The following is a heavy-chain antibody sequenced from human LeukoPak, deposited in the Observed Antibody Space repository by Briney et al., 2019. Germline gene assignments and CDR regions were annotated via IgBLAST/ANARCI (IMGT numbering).Heavy chain of an antibody. CDR1: GFTFSNYV. D-gene: IGHD3-16*02. V-gene: IGHV3-7*01. CDR2: IKQDGSEK. Sequence: GGSLRLSCAASGFTFSNYVIHWVRQAPGKGLEWVANIKQDGSEKYYVDSVKGRFTISRDKAKNSLYLQMSSLRAEDTAVYYCARDFFAFGGVIALLDYWGQGTLVTVSS. J-gene: IGHJ4*02. CDR3: ARDFFAFGGVIALLDY.